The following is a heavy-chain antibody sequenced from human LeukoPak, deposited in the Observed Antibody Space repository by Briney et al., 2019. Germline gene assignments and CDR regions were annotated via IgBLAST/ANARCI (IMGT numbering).Heavy chain of an antibody. J-gene: IGHJ6*02. CDR3: AKDRYSSGWTPTLTNRYYYYYGMDV. D-gene: IGHD6-19*01. V-gene: IGHV3-30*18. CDR1: GFTFSTYG. CDR2: ISYDGNNK. Sequence: PGGSLRLSCAASGFTFSTYGMHWVRQAPGKGLEWVAIISYDGNNKYYADSVKGQFTISRDNSKNMLYLQMNSLRAEDTALYYCAKDRYSSGWTPTLTNRYYYYYGMDVWGQGTTVTVSS.